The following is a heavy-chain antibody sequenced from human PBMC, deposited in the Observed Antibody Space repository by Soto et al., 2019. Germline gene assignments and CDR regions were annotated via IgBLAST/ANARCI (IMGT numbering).Heavy chain of an antibody. CDR1: GYTFTSYD. D-gene: IGHD3-9*01. Sequence: ASVKISCKASGYTFTSYDINWVRQATGQGLEWMGWMNPNSGNTGYAQKLQGRVTMTRNTSISTAYMELSSLRSEDTAVYYCARKGAYYDILTGYFDVDYYGMDLWGQGTTVTVXS. J-gene: IGHJ6*02. CDR3: ARKGAYYDILTGYFDVDYYGMDL. CDR2: MNPNSGNT. V-gene: IGHV1-8*01.